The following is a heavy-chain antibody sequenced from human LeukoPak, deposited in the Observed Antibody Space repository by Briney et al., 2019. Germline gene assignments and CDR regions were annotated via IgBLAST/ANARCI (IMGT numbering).Heavy chain of an antibody. J-gene: IGHJ4*02. V-gene: IGHV3-66*01. CDR3: ARGSSGYHNT. Sequence: GGSLRLSCAASEFSVGSNYMTWVRQAPGKGLEWVSLIYSGGSTYYADSVKGRFTISRDNSKNTLYLQMNSLRAEDTAVYYCARGSSGYHNTGGQGTLVTVSS. CDR1: EFSVGSNY. D-gene: IGHD5-12*01. CDR2: IYSGGST.